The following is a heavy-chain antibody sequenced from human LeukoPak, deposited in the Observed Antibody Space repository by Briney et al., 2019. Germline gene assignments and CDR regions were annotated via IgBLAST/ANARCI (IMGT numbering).Heavy chain of an antibody. V-gene: IGHV3-30*02. J-gene: IGHJ4*02. CDR1: GFTFSSYG. D-gene: IGHD3-16*01. CDR2: IRYDGSNK. Sequence: GGSLRLSCAASGFTFSSYGMHWVRQAPGKGLEWVAFIRYDGSNKYYADSVKGRFTISRDNSKNTLYLQMNSLRAEDTAVYYCTTETSVGAYFDYWGQGTLVTVSS. CDR3: TTETSVGAYFDY.